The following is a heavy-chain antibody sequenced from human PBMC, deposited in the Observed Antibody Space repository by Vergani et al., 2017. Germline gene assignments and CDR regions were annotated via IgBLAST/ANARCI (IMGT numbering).Heavy chain of an antibody. V-gene: IGHV1-8*01. Sequence: QVQLVQSGAEVKKPGASVKVSCKASGYTFTSYDINWVRQATGQGLEWMGWMNPNSGNTGYAQKFQGRVTMTRNTSISTAYMELSSLRSEDTAVYYSAMTYYDILTGYYLDAFDIWGQGTMVTVSS. CDR3: AMTYYDILTGYYLDAFDI. J-gene: IGHJ3*02. CDR1: GYTFTSYD. CDR2: MNPNSGNT. D-gene: IGHD3-9*01.